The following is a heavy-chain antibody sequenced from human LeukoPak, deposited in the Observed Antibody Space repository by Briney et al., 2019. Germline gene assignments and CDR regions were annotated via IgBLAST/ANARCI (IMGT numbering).Heavy chain of an antibody. J-gene: IGHJ4*02. Sequence: ASVKVSCKASGYTFSTYGISWVRQAPGQGLEWMGWISAYNGNTNYAQKFQGRVTMTEDTSTDTAYMELSSLRSEDTAVYYCAIARGAAMVTFFDYWGQGTLVTVSS. V-gene: IGHV1-18*01. D-gene: IGHD5-18*01. CDR3: AIARGAAMVTFFDY. CDR2: ISAYNGNT. CDR1: GYTFSTYG.